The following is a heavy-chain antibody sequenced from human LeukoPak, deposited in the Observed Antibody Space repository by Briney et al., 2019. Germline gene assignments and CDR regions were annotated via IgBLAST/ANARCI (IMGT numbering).Heavy chain of an antibody. CDR2: INPNSGGT. D-gene: IGHD5-12*01. CDR3: ARVANIVATSPELGY. J-gene: IGHJ4*02. CDR1: GYTFTGYY. V-gene: IGHV1-2*02. Sequence: GASVKVSCKASGYTFTGYYMHWVRQAPGQGLEWMGWINPNSGGTNYAQKFQGRVTMTRDTSISTAYMELSRLRSDDTAVYYCARVANIVATSPELGYWGQGTLVTVSS.